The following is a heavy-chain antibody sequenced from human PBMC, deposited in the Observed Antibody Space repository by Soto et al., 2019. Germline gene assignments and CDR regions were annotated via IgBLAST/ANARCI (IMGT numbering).Heavy chain of an antibody. Sequence: GGSLRLSCVVSGFTFNSCWMHWVRQAPGEGLVWVSRINSDGSTTDYADSVKGRFSISRNNAKNTLYLQMNSLRTEDTAVYFCASGLEEYSSSSSDYWGQGSLVTVSS. CDR2: INSDGSTT. V-gene: IGHV3-74*01. CDR1: GFTFNSCW. D-gene: IGHD6-13*01. CDR3: ASGLEEYSSSSSDY. J-gene: IGHJ4*02.